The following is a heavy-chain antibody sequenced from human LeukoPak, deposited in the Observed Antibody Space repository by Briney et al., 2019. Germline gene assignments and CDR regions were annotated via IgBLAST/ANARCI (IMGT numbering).Heavy chain of an antibody. CDR2: ISGSGGST. D-gene: IGHD3-3*01. V-gene: IGHV3-23*01. CDR1: GFTFSSYA. Sequence: PGGSLRLSCAASGFTFSSYAMSWVRQAPGKGLEWVSAISGSGGSTYYAVSVKGRFTISRDNSKNTLYLQMNSLRAEDTAVYYCAKKKRITIFGVVIMGTNYFDYWGQGALVTVSS. J-gene: IGHJ4*01. CDR3: AKKKRITIFGVVIMGTNYFDY.